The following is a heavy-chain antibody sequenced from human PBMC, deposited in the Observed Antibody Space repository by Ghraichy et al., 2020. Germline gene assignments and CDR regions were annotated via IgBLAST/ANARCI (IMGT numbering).Heavy chain of an antibody. V-gene: IGHV4-4*09. Sequence: SETPSLTCTVSGDSYSTHYWSWIRQPPGKGLEWIGYIYATGSTNYHPSLKSRVTMSVDTSKNQFSLKVNSVTVADTAVYYCASHRDSGSHYSAFDHWGRGTLVTVSS. D-gene: IGHD1-26*01. CDR1: GDSYSTHY. CDR2: IYATGST. CDR3: ASHRDSGSHYSAFDH. J-gene: IGHJ4*02.